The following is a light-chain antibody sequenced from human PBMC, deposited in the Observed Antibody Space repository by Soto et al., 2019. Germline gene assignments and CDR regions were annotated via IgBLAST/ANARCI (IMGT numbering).Light chain of an antibody. CDR2: SAS. V-gene: IGKV3-15*01. J-gene: IGKJ2*01. Sequence: EIVMTQSPANLSVSPGERATLSCRASQSVSSNLAWYQQIPGQAPRLLIYSASIRATGVPARFSGSGSGTEFTLTISSLQSEDFAVYYGQQYVNWPPWYTFGQGTKLEIK. CDR1: QSVSSN. CDR3: QQYVNWPPWYT.